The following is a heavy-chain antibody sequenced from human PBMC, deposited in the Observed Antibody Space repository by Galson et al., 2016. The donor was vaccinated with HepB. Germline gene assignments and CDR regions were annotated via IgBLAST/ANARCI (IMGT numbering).Heavy chain of an antibody. V-gene: IGHV3-33*01. J-gene: IGHJ4*02. CDR3: ARDRYYDSNSYSQSDY. CDR1: GFTFSSYG. D-gene: IGHD3-22*01. Sequence: SLRLSCAASGFTFSSYGMHWVRQPPGKGLGWVAVIWFDGSNKFYSESVKGRFTISRDNSKNTLYLQMNSPSAEDTALYYCARDRYYDSNSYSQSDYWGQGTLVTVSS. CDR2: IWFDGSNK.